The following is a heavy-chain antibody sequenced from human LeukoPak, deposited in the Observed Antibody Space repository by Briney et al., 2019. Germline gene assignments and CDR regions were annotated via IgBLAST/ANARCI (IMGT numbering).Heavy chain of an antibody. CDR3: ARSRGYSGYPGLFDY. Sequence: SQTLSLTCAVSGGSISRCCYLWSWIRQPPGKGLEWYGYIYHSGSTYYNPSLKSRVTISVDRSKNQFSLKLSSVTAADTAVYYCARSRGYSGYPGLFDYWGQGTLVTVSS. J-gene: IGHJ4*02. D-gene: IGHD5-12*01. CDR2: IYHSGST. V-gene: IGHV4-30-2*01. CDR1: GGSISRCCYL.